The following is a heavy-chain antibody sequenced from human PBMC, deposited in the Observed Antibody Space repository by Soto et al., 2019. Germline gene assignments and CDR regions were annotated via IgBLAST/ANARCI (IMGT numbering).Heavy chain of an antibody. J-gene: IGHJ6*02. V-gene: IGHV1-2*02. Sequence: ASVKVSCKAAGYTFTGYYMHWVRQAPGQGLEWMGWINPNSGGTNYAQKFQGRVTMTSDTSISTAYMELSRLRSDDTAVYYCARSRRQVVYNGMDVWGQGTTVTVSS. CDR2: INPNSGGT. CDR3: ARSRRQVVYNGMDV. CDR1: GYTFTGYY. D-gene: IGHD6-6*01.